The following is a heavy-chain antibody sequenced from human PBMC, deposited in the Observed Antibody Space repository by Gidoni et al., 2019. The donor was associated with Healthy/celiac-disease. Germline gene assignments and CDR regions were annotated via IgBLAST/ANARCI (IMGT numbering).Heavy chain of an antibody. CDR3: AKGGKQQLVLGY. D-gene: IGHD6-13*01. V-gene: IGHV3-9*01. CDR1: GFTFDDYA. CDR2: ISWNSGSI. J-gene: IGHJ4*02. Sequence: EVQLVESGGGLVQPGRSLRLSCAASGFTFDDYAMHWVRQAPGKGLEWVSGISWNSGSIGYADSGKGRFTISRDNAKNSLYLQMNSLRAEDTALYYCAKGGKQQLVLGYWGQGTLVTVSS.